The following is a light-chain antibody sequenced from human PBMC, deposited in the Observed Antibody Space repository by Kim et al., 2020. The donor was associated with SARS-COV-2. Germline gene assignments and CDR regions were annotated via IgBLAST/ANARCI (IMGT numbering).Light chain of an antibody. Sequence: SYELTQPPSVSVAPGKTARITCGGNNIGSRSVYWYQHRPGQAPILVIYYDNDRPSGIPDRFSGSNSGNTATLTISRVEAGDEADYYCQVWDRISDHWVFGGGTKLTVL. CDR1: NIGSRS. J-gene: IGLJ3*02. CDR2: YDN. CDR3: QVWDRISDHWV. V-gene: IGLV3-21*04.